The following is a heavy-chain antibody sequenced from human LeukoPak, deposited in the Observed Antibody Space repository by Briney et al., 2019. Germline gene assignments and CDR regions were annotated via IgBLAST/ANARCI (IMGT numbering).Heavy chain of an antibody. V-gene: IGHV4-38-2*02. Sequence: KPSENLSLTCIGSGSSISSGYYWGWNRQAPGKGQEWNGSSYHSGTTYYNPSLKSRVTISVDTSKNQFSLNLSSETAADTAVYFSARPLYGGYGDAFEIWGQGTMVTVSS. CDR3: ARPLYGGYGDAFEI. CDR2: SYHSGTT. J-gene: IGHJ3*02. D-gene: IGHD3-22*01. CDR1: GSSISSGYY.